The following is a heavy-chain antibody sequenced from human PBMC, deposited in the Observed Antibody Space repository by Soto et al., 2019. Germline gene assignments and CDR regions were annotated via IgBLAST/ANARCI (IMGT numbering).Heavy chain of an antibody. CDR3: AHRLGYYYGSGGRLYFDY. V-gene: IGHV2-5*02. Sequence: QITLKESGPTLVKPTQTLTLTCTFSGFSLSTSGVGVGWIRQPPGKALEWLALIYWDDDKRYSPSLKSRLTITKATPKNQVVLTMTNMDPVDTATYYGAHRLGYYYGSGGRLYFDYWGQGTLVTVSS. J-gene: IGHJ4*02. CDR1: GFSLSTSGVG. D-gene: IGHD3-10*01. CDR2: IYWDDDK.